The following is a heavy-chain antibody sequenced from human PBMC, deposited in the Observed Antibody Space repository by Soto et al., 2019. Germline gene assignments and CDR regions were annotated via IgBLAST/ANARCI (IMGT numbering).Heavy chain of an antibody. CDR3: TRDASRDSSARGWFDP. Sequence: GGSLRLSCAASGFTFRSFTMNWARQAPGKGLEWVSTISSNSAYIYYTDALRGRLTISRDNAKNSLHLQMNSLRAEDTAVYYCTRDASRDSSARGWFDPWGPGTLVTVSS. D-gene: IGHD6-13*01. V-gene: IGHV3-21*01. J-gene: IGHJ5*02. CDR1: GFTFRSFT. CDR2: ISSNSAYI.